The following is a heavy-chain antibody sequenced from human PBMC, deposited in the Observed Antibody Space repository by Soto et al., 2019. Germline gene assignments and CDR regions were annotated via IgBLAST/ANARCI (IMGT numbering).Heavy chain of an antibody. CDR2: IGSKGETYAT. V-gene: IGHV3-73*01. D-gene: IGHD6-19*01. CDR3: ARDQGSGWENDY. CDR1: GFTFGASA. J-gene: IGHJ4*02. Sequence: GGSLRLSCAASGFTFGASALQWVRQASGKGLEWLGRIGSKGETYATTYAASVKGRFTISRDDAKNSLYLQMNSLRDEDTAVYYCARDQGSGWENDYWGQGTLVTSPQ.